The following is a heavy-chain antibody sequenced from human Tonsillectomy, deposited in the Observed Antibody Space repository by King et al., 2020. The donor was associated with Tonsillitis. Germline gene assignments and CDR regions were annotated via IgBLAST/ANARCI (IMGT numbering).Heavy chain of an antibody. CDR2: INTNTGNQ. D-gene: IGHD3-10*01. Sequence: VQLVESGSELKKPGASVKVSCKASGYTFTSYAVNWVRQAPGQGLEWMGWINTNTGNQTYAQGFTGRFVFSLDTSVSTAYLEISSLKAEDTAVYYCGVRGVTAPYYYYYYGLDVWGQGTTDTVSS. CDR1: GYTFTSYA. V-gene: IGHV7-4-1*02. CDR3: GVRGVTAPYYYYYYGLDV. J-gene: IGHJ6*02.